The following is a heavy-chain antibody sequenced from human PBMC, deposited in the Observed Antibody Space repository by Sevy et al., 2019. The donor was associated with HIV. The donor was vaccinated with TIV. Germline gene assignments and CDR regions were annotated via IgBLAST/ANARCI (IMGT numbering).Heavy chain of an antibody. V-gene: IGHV3-30-3*01. J-gene: IGHJ2*01. CDR3: VGYCSGGSCLQKNWYFDL. Sequence: GGSLRLSCAASGFTFSSYDMHWVRQAPGKGLEWVAVISYDGSNKYYADSLKGRFTISRDNSKNTLYLQMNSLRAEDTAVYYCVGYCSGGSCLQKNWYFDLWGRGTLVTVSS. CDR1: GFTFSSYD. CDR2: ISYDGSNK. D-gene: IGHD2-15*01.